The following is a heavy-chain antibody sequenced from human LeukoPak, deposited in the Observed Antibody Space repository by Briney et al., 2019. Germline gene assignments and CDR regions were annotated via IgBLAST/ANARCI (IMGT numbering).Heavy chain of an antibody. CDR1: GFTFSSYS. CDR2: ISYDGSNK. V-gene: IGHV3-30*18. CDR3: AKGSYYDQIPESDY. D-gene: IGHD3-22*01. J-gene: IGHJ4*02. Sequence: PGGSLRLSCAASGFTFSSYSMNWVRQGPGKGLEWVAVISYDGSNKYYADSVKGRFTISRDNSKNTLYVQMNSLRPEDTAVYYCAKGSYYDQIPESDYWGQGTLVTVSS.